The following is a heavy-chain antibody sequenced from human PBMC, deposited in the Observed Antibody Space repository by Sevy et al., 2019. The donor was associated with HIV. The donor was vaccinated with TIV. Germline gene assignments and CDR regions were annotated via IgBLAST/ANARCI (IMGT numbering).Heavy chain of an antibody. V-gene: IGHV2-5*02. CDR2: IYWDDDK. CDR3: AHRGDYDSSGYSFDY. Sequence: SGPTLVKPTQTLTLTCTFSGFSLSTSGVGVGWIRQPPGKALEWLALIYWDDDKRYSPSLKSRLTITKDTSKNQVVLTMTIMDPVDTATYYCAHRGDYDSSGYSFDYWGQGTLVTVSS. D-gene: IGHD3-22*01. J-gene: IGHJ4*02. CDR1: GFSLSTSGVG.